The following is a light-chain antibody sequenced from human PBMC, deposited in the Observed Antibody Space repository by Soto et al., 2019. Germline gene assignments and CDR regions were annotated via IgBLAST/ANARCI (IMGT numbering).Light chain of an antibody. CDR3: HQYNNWLALT. Sequence: EIVLTQSPGTLSLSPGERATLSCRASQSVSSSYLAWYQQKPGKAPKLLIYDASSLESGVPSRFSGSGSGTEFTLTISSLQSEDSAVYYCHQYNNWLALTFGGGTKVDIK. J-gene: IGKJ4*01. V-gene: IGKV3-15*01. CDR2: DAS. CDR1: QSVSSSY.